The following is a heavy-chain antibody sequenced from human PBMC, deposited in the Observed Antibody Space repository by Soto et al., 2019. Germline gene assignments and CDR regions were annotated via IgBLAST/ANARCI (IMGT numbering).Heavy chain of an antibody. V-gene: IGHV1-58*01. D-gene: IGHD3-3*01. Sequence: QMQLVQSGPEVKKPGTSVKVSCKASGFTFTSSAVQWVRQARGQRLEWIGWIVVGSGNTNYAQKFQERVTITRDMSTSTAYMELSSLRSEDTAVYYCAAGSDFWSSYYNYYYYGMDVWGQGTTVTVSS. CDR1: GFTFTSSA. CDR2: IVVGSGNT. J-gene: IGHJ6*02. CDR3: AAGSDFWSSYYNYYYYGMDV.